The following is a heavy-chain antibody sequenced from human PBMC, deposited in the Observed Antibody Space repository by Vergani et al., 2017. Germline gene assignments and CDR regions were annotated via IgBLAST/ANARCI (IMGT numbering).Heavy chain of an antibody. Sequence: QVQLVQSGAEVKKPGASVKVSCTASGYTFTSYGISWVRQAPGQGLEWMGWISAYNGNTNYAQKLQGRVTMTTDTSTSTAYMELRSLRSDDTAVYYCARGNMYYYDSSGYYKNAFDIWGQGTMVTVSS. V-gene: IGHV1-18*01. CDR2: ISAYNGNT. J-gene: IGHJ3*02. CDR3: ARGNMYYYDSSGYYKNAFDI. CDR1: GYTFTSYG. D-gene: IGHD3-22*01.